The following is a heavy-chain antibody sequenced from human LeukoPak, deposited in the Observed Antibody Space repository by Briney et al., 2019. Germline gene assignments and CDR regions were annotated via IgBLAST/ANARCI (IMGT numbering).Heavy chain of an antibody. J-gene: IGHJ4*02. V-gene: IGHV3-48*01. Sequence: SGGSLRLSCAASGFTFSSYSMNWVRQAPGKGLEWVSYISTGSSTIYYADSVKGRLTISRDNAKNSLYLQVSSLRAEDTAVYYCARDHGSSSPDYYFDYWGQGTLVTVSS. CDR1: GFTFSSYS. CDR3: ARDHGSSSPDYYFDY. D-gene: IGHD6-6*01. CDR2: ISTGSSTI.